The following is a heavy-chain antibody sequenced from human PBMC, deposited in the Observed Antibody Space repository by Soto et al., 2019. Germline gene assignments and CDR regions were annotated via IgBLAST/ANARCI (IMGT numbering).Heavy chain of an antibody. J-gene: IGHJ4*02. V-gene: IGHV1-2*02. CDR1: GYTFTGYY. D-gene: IGHD6-19*01. CDR3: ARGRAIAVAGQVDY. CDR2: INPNSGGT. Sequence: SVKVSCKASGYTFTGYYMHWVRQAPGQGLEWMGWINPNSGGTNYAQKFQGRVTMTRDTSISTAYMELSRLRSDDTAVYYCARGRAIAVAGQVDYWGQGTLVTVSS.